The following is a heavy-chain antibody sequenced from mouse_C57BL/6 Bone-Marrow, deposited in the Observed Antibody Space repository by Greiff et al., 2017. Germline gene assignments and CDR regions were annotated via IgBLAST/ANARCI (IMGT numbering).Heavy chain of an antibody. CDR2: IDPEDGDT. Sequence: VQLQQSGAELVRPGASVKLSCTASGFNIKDYYMHWVKQRPEQGLEWIGRIDPEDGDTEYAPKFQGKATMTADTSSNTAYLQLRSLTSEDTAVYYCTLYSPNWYFDVWGTGTTVTVSS. D-gene: IGHD6-1*01. CDR1: GFNIKDYY. V-gene: IGHV14-1*01. CDR3: TLYSPNWYFDV. J-gene: IGHJ1*03.